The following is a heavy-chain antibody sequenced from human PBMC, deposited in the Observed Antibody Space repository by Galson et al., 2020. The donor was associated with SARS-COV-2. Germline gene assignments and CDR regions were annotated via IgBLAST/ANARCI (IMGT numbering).Heavy chain of an antibody. V-gene: IGHV4-61*02. J-gene: IGHJ6*02. D-gene: IGHD2-15*01. CDR2: IYTSGST. Sequence: SETLSLTCTVSGGSISSGSYYWSWIRQPAGKGLEWIGRIYTSGSTNYNPSLKSRVTISVDTSKNQFSLKLSSVTAADTAVYYCARVWEACSGGSCYNYYYGMDVWGQGTTVTVSS. CDR3: ARVWEACSGGSCYNYYYGMDV. CDR1: GGSISSGSYY.